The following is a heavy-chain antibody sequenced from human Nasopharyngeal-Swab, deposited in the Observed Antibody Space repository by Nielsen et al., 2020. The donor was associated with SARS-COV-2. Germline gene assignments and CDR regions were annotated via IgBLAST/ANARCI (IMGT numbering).Heavy chain of an antibody. Sequence: SETLSLTFTVSGGSIISGGYYWSWIRQHPGKGLEWIGYIYYSGSTYYNPSLKSRVTISVDTSKNQFSLKLSSVTAADTAVYYCARVLTRNLVVALVLDAFDIWGQGTMVTVSS. CDR3: ARVLTRNLVVALVLDAFDI. V-gene: IGHV4-31*03. CDR1: GGSIISGGYY. J-gene: IGHJ3*02. D-gene: IGHD2-15*01. CDR2: IYYSGST.